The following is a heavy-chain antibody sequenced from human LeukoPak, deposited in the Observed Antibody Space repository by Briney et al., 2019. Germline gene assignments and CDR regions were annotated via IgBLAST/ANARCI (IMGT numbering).Heavy chain of an antibody. J-gene: IGHJ4*02. CDR1: GGSFSGYY. Sequence: SETLSLTCAVYGGSFSGYYWSWIRQPPGKGLEWIGEINHSGSTNYNPSLKSRVTISVDTSKNQFSLKLSSVTAADTAVYYCARGRGALIAYWGQGTLVTVSS. CDR3: ARGRGALIAY. CDR2: INHSGST. D-gene: IGHD3-10*01. V-gene: IGHV4-34*01.